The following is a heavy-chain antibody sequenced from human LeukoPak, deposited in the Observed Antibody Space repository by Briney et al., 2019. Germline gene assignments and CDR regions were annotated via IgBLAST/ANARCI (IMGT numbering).Heavy chain of an antibody. D-gene: IGHD4-17*01. V-gene: IGHV3-7*04. J-gene: IGHJ4*02. CDR3: ASDGDYGEGNY. CDR1: GFTFSSYW. Sequence: PGGSLRLSCAASGFTFSSYWMSWVRQAPGKGLEWVANIKQDGSEKYYVDSVKGRFTISRDNAKNSLYLQMNSLRAEATAVYYCASDGDYGEGNYWGQGTLVTVSS. CDR2: IKQDGSEK.